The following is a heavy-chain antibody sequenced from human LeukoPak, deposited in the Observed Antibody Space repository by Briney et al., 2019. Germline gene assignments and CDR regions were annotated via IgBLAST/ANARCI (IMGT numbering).Heavy chain of an antibody. D-gene: IGHD4-17*01. Sequence: ASVKVSCKASGYTFTGYYMHWVRPAPGQGLEWMGWINPNSGGTNYAQKFQGRVTMTRDTSISTAYMELSRLRSDDTAVYYCARVDLSGYGDSPPYYFDYWGQGTLVTVSS. CDR3: ARVDLSGYGDSPPYYFDY. V-gene: IGHV1-2*02. J-gene: IGHJ4*02. CDR1: GYTFTGYY. CDR2: INPNSGGT.